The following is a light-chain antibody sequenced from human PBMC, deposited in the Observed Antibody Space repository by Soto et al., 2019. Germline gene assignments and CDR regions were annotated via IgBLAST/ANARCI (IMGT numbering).Light chain of an antibody. Sequence: EIVLTQSPDTPSLSPGERTTLSCRASQSVISSLAWYQQKPGQPPRLLIYDAYNRATGIPARFSGSGSGTDFTLTISSLEPEDFAVYYCQQRSNWPWTFGQGTKVEIK. V-gene: IGKV3-11*01. CDR2: DAY. J-gene: IGKJ1*01. CDR3: QQRSNWPWT. CDR1: QSVISS.